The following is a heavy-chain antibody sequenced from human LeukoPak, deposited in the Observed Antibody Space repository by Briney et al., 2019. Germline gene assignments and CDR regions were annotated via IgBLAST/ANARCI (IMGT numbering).Heavy chain of an antibody. CDR1: GGSFSGYY. CDR3: ARHSIYGSYAAPFDY. CDR2: INHSGST. V-gene: IGHV4-34*01. D-gene: IGHD1-26*01. J-gene: IGHJ4*02. Sequence: SETLSLTCAVYGGSFSGYYWSWIRQPPGKGLEWIGEINHSGSTNYNPSLKSRVTISVDTSKNQFSLKLSSVTAADTAVYYCARHSIYGSYAAPFDYWGQGTLVTVSS.